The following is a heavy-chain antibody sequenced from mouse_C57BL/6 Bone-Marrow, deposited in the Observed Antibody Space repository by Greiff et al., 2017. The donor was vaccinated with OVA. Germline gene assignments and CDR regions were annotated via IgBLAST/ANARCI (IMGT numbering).Heavy chain of an antibody. Sequence: DVKLVESGGDLVKPGGSLTLSCAASGFTFSSYGMSWVRQTPDKRLEWVATISSGGSYTYYPDRVKGRFTISRDNAKNTLYLQMSSLKSEDTAMYYCASSDGYYLDYWGQGTTLTVSS. V-gene: IGHV5-6*02. CDR3: ASSDGYYLDY. CDR1: GFTFSSYG. J-gene: IGHJ2*01. D-gene: IGHD2-3*01. CDR2: ISSGGSYT.